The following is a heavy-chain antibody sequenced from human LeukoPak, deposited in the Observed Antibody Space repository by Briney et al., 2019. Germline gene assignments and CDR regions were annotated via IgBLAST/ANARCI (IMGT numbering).Heavy chain of an antibody. D-gene: IGHD4-17*01. Sequence: SGTLSLTCAVSGVSISSSYWWSWVRQPPGKGLEWIGEIYHSGSTNYNPSLKSRVIISVDNSKNQFSLKLTSVTAADTAVYYCARGGMTTVTTATHWFDPWGRGTLVTVSS. CDR1: GVSISSSYW. J-gene: IGHJ5*02. V-gene: IGHV4-4*02. CDR3: ARGGMTTVTTATHWFDP. CDR2: IYHSGST.